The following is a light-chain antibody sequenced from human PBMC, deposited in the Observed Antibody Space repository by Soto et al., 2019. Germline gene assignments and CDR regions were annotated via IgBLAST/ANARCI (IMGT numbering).Light chain of an antibody. CDR3: QQYHEYW. CDR1: QSVTSN. J-gene: IGKJ1*01. CDR2: GVS. V-gene: IGKV3-15*01. Sequence: EIVMTQSPATLSVSPGERATLSCRASQSVTSNLAWYQQKPGQAPRLLMYGVSTRATGIPARFSGSGSGTEFTLTISSLQPDDFATYYCQQYHEYWFGQGTKVDIK.